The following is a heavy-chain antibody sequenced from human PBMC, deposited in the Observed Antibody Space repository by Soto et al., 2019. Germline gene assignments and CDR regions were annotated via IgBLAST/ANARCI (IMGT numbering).Heavy chain of an antibody. J-gene: IGHJ5*02. CDR3: ARVLRGVVNWFDP. CDR2: IATYNTNR. V-gene: IGHV1-18*01. Sequence: SVKVSCKTSGDTFPNFGLSWVRQAPGQGLEWMGWIATYNTNRNYAQKFQGRLTLTTDTSTSTAYMELKSLGYDDKAVYYCARVLRGVVNWFDPWGQGTPVTVSS. D-gene: IGHD3-10*01. CDR1: GDTFPNFG.